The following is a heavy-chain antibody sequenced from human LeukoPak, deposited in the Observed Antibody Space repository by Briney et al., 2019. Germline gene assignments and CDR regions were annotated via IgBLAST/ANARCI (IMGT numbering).Heavy chain of an antibody. CDR3: ARAEGSGSNWFDP. Sequence: PSETLSLTCTVSGGSISSYYWSWIQQPPGKGLEWIGYIYYSGSTNYNPSLKSRVTISVDTSKNQFSLKLSSVTAADTAVYYCARAEGSGSNWFDPWGQGTLVTVSS. D-gene: IGHD3-10*01. V-gene: IGHV4-59*01. J-gene: IGHJ5*02. CDR1: GGSISSYY. CDR2: IYYSGST.